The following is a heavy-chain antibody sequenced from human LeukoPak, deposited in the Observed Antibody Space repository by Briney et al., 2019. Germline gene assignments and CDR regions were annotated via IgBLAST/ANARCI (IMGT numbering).Heavy chain of an antibody. CDR3: AKDPRTAAAYYFDY. V-gene: IGHV3-30*18. Sequence: GRSLRFSCVASGFTFSSYAMHWVRQAPGKGLEWVAVISRDGRDKHHADSVKGRFTISRDNSKNTLYLQMDSLRAEDTAVYFCAKDPRTAAAYYFDYWGQGILVTVSS. J-gene: IGHJ4*02. D-gene: IGHD6-13*01. CDR2: ISRDGRDK. CDR1: GFTFSSYA.